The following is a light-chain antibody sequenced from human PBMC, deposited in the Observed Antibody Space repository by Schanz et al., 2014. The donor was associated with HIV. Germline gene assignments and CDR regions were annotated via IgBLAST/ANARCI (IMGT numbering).Light chain of an antibody. CDR1: QDFRTY. V-gene: IGKV1-8*01. Sequence: AIRITQSPSSLSASTGDRVTITCRASQDFRTYLAWYQQKPGQAPNLLIYSASTLHSGVPSRFSGSGSGTDFTLTISSLQPDDFATYYCQHYYSYPCTFGQGTELEIK. CDR3: QHYYSYPCT. J-gene: IGKJ2*02. CDR2: SAS.